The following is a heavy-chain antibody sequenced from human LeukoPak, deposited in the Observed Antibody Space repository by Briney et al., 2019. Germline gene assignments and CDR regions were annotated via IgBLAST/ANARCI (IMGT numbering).Heavy chain of an antibody. J-gene: IGHJ5*02. Sequence: SETLSLTCTVSGGSISSYYWCWIRQPAGQGLERIGRIYTSGSTNYNPSLNSRVTMSVDTSKNQFSLKLSSVTAADTAVYYCARAGIVGATYNWFDPWGQGALVTVSS. D-gene: IGHD1-26*01. CDR2: IYTSGST. CDR1: GGSISSYY. V-gene: IGHV4-4*07. CDR3: ARAGIVGATYNWFDP.